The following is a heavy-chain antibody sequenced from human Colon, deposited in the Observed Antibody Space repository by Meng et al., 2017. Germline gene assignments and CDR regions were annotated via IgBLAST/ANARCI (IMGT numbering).Heavy chain of an antibody. J-gene: IGHJ4*02. CDR1: SDSVYNRTYY. V-gene: IGHV4-61*01. D-gene: IGHD3-10*01. Sequence: QVQLQQSGPGLARPSATLSLTCTVSSDSVYNRTYYWTWIRQPPEKGLEWIGYVYYGGTTNYNPFLESRLTMSIDTSENQFSLKLSSVTAADTAVYYCARDWGSGTPYWGQGTLVTVSS. CDR2: VYYGGTT. CDR3: ARDWGSGTPY.